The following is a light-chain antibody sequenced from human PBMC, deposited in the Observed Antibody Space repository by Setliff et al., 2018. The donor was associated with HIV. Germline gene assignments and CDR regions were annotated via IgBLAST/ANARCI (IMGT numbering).Light chain of an antibody. Sequence: QSVLAQPASVSGSPGQSITISCTGTSSDVGGYNYLSWYQQHPGKAPKLMIYDVSNRPSGISNRFSGSKSGNTASLTISGLQAEDEADYYCTSYRTSSTYVFGTGTKVTVL. CDR1: SSDVGGYNY. V-gene: IGLV2-14*03. CDR2: DVS. J-gene: IGLJ1*01. CDR3: TSYRTSSTYV.